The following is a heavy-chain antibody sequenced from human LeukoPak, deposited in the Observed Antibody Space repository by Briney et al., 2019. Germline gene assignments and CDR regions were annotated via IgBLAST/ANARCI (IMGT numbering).Heavy chain of an antibody. J-gene: IGHJ6*02. CDR1: GRSISSGGDS. D-gene: IGHD2-21*01. Sequence: SQTLSLTCAVSGRSISSGGDSWSWIPQPPGKGLEWIGYIYHSVSTYYPPYLKRRVTLSVDRSKHQFSLHLSSATAADTAVYYCARGGFYSFRRHYGMDVWGQGTTVTVSS. CDR2: IYHSVST. CDR3: ARGGFYSFRRHYGMDV. V-gene: IGHV4-30-2*01.